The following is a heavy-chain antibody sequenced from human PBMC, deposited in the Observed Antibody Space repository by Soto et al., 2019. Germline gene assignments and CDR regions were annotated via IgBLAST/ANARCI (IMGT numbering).Heavy chain of an antibody. CDR1: GFTFSDYW. D-gene: IGHD3-3*01. CDR3: ARDTFWSGYSFDY. CDR2: IRQDGGQI. Sequence: PGGSLRLSCTASGFTFSDYWMGWVRQAPGKGLEWVANIRQDGGQIFYVDSVKGRFTISRDNADNSLYLQMNSLTAEDTALYYCARDTFWSGYSFDYWGQGALVTVSS. J-gene: IGHJ4*02. V-gene: IGHV3-7*01.